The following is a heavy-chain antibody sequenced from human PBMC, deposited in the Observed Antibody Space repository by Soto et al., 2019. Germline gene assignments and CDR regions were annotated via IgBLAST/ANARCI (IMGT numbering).Heavy chain of an antibody. V-gene: IGHV3-30-3*01. D-gene: IGHD3-3*01. CDR1: GFTFSSYA. CDR2: ISYDGSNK. Sequence: GGSLRLSCAASGFTFSSYAIHWVRQAPGKGLEWVAVISYDGSNKYYADSVKGRFTISRDNSKNTLYLQMNSLRAEDTAVFYCARDKRDLRFLEWSYYFDYWGQGTLVTVSS. J-gene: IGHJ4*02. CDR3: ARDKRDLRFLEWSYYFDY.